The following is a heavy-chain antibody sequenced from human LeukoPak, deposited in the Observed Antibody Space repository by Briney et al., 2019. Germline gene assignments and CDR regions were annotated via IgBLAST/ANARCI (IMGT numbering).Heavy chain of an antibody. V-gene: IGHV4-38-2*02. Sequence: SETLSLTCTVSGYSISSGYYWGWIRQPPGKGLEWIGSIYHSGSTNYNPSLKSRVTISVDTSKNQFSLKLSSVTAADTAVYYCARGSGTWGQGTLVTVSS. J-gene: IGHJ4*02. D-gene: IGHD1-14*01. CDR1: GYSISSGYY. CDR2: IYHSGST. CDR3: ARGSGT.